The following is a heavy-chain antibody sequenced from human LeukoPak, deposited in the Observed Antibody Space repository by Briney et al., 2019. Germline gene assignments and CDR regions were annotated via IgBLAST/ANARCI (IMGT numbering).Heavy chain of an antibody. D-gene: IGHD2-8*01. CDR3: ARDIRSHNGPGGYYYYYMDV. CDR1: GDSMSDSY. V-gene: IGHV4-4*07. J-gene: IGHJ6*03. CDR2: IYASGST. Sequence: SETLSLTCTVSGDSMSDSYWSWIRQPAGKGLEWIARIYASGSTNYNPSLKSRVTLSVDTSSNQFSLTLSSVTAADTAVYHCARDIRSHNGPGGYYYYYMDVWGKGTTVTVSS.